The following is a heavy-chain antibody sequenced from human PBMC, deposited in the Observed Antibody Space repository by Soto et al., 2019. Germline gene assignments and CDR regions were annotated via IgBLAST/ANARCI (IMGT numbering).Heavy chain of an antibody. D-gene: IGHD3-10*01. CDR2: ISGSGSST. CDR1: GFTFSNYA. CDR3: ARLRKWFGELLYSGRGNNWFDP. J-gene: IGHJ5*02. Sequence: GGSLRLSCAASGFTFSNYAMSWVRQAPGKGLEWVSAISGSGSSTYYANSVKGRFAISRDNSKNTLYLQMNSLRAEDTAVYYCARLRKWFGELLYSGRGNNWFDPWGQGTLVTVSS. V-gene: IGHV3-23*01.